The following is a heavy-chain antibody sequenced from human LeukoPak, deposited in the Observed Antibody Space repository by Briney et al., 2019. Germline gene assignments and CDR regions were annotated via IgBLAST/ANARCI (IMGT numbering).Heavy chain of an antibody. CDR1: APCVSGGRHY. Sequence: SETLSLTCTLSAPCVSGGRHYLSWIRQHPGKGLDWIGYIYYSGITYYNPSLKSRVTISVDTSKNQFSLNLSSVTGPDTAVDYCARHRGAAAGIVDYWGQGTLVTVSS. CDR3: ARHRGAAAGIVDY. J-gene: IGHJ4*02. V-gene: IGHV4-31*03. D-gene: IGHD6-13*01. CDR2: IYYSGIT.